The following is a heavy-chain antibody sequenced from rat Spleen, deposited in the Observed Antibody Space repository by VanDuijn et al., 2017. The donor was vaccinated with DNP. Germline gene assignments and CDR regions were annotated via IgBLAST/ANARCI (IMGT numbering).Heavy chain of an antibody. CDR2: ISSGGST. D-gene: IGHD1-12*01. Sequence: QVQLKESGPGLVQPSQTLSLTCTVSGFSLTSYTVSWVRQPPGKGLEWIAAISSGGSTYYNSALKSRLSISRDTSKSQVFLKMNSLQTEDTAMYFCARASLAYWGQGTLVTVSS. CDR3: ARASLAY. CDR1: GFSLTSYT. J-gene: IGHJ3*01. V-gene: IGHV2-6*01.